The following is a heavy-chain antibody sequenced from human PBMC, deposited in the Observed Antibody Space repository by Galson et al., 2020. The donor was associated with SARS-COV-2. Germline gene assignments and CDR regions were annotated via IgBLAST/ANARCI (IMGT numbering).Heavy chain of an antibody. CDR1: GGSMTGYY. J-gene: IGHJ4*02. CDR3: VRVRGGTLYLDF. D-gene: IGHD2-15*01. Sequence: ASVQVSCKACGGSMTGYYIHWVRQAPAQGLEWLGCVSANSGDTRSAQIFQDRVTMTTDTATSTAYLGLSSLTSDDTGRYVLVRVRGGTLYLDFWGQGTLVVVSS. CDR2: VSANSGDT. V-gene: IGHV1-2*02.